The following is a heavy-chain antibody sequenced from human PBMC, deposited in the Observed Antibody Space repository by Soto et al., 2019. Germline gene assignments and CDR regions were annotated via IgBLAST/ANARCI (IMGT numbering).Heavy chain of an antibody. V-gene: IGHV3-48*01. Sequence: PGGSLRLSCAASGFTFSSYSMNWVRQAPGKGLEWVSYISSSSSTIYYADSVKGRFTISRDNAKNSLYLQMNSLRAEDTAVYYCARGRTTGTFTYNDYWGQGTLVTVSS. CDR2: ISSSSSTI. J-gene: IGHJ4*02. D-gene: IGHD1-1*01. CDR1: GFTFSSYS. CDR3: ARGRTTGTFTYNDY.